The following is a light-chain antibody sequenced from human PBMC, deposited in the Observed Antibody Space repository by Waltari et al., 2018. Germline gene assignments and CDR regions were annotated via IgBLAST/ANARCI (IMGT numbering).Light chain of an antibody. J-gene: IGKJ1*01. V-gene: IGKV3-15*01. CDR2: DAS. CDR3: QQYNKWPPGT. Sequence: EVVLTQSPATLSVSLGERATLSCRASQSVSSDLAWYQQKPGQAPRLIIHDASIRATGIPARFSGSGSGTEFTLTISSLQSEDSAVYYCQQYNKWPPGTFGQGTKVEIK. CDR1: QSVSSD.